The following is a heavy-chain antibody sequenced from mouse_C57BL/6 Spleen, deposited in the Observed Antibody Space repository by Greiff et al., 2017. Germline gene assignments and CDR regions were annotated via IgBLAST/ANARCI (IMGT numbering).Heavy chain of an antibody. CDR1: GYTFTSYW. Sequence: QVQLQQPGAELVRPGSSVKLSCKASGYTFTSYWMHWVKQRPIQGLEWIGNIDPSDSETHYNQKFKDKATLTVDKSSSTAYMQLSSLTSEDSAVYYWARSGGSGYGYDGYFDVWGTGTTVTVSS. CDR3: ARSGGSGYGYDGYFDV. CDR2: IDPSDSET. J-gene: IGHJ1*03. V-gene: IGHV1-52*01. D-gene: IGHD2-2*01.